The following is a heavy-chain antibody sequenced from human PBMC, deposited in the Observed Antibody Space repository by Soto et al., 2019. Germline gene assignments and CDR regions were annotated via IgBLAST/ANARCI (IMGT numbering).Heavy chain of an antibody. J-gene: IGHJ3*02. D-gene: IGHD3-22*01. CDR2: IDPSDSYT. CDR3: ARHQGVGIYDSSGPNTEGDAFDI. Sequence: GESLKISCKGSGYSFTSYWISWVRQMPGKGLEWMGRIDPSDSYTNYSPSFQGHVTISADKSISTAYLQWSSLKASDTAMYYCARHQGVGIYDSSGPNTEGDAFDIWGQGTMVTVSS. CDR1: GYSFTSYW. V-gene: IGHV5-10-1*01.